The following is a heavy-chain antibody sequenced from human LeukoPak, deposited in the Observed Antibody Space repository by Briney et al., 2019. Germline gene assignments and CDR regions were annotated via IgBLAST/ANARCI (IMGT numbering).Heavy chain of an antibody. CDR3: AKAADIVVVDYYYYGMDV. D-gene: IGHD2-15*01. Sequence: GGSLRLSCAASGFTFSSYAMSWVRQAPGKGLEWVSAISGSGGSTYYADSVKGRFTISRDNSKNTLYLQMNSLRAEDTAVYCCAKAADIVVVDYYYYGMDVWGQGTTVTVSS. V-gene: IGHV3-23*01. CDR1: GFTFSSYA. J-gene: IGHJ6*02. CDR2: ISGSGGST.